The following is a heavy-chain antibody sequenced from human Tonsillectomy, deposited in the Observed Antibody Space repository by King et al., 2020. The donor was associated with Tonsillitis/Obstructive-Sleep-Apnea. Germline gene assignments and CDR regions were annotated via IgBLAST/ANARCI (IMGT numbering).Heavy chain of an antibody. Sequence: VQLVESGAEVKKPGESLRISCTGSGYSFTSYWISWVRQMPGKGLEWMGRIDPSDSYTDYSPSFQGHVTISADKSISTAYLQWSSLKASDTAMYYCASAGGYYSGMDVWGHGTTVTVSS. CDR2: IDPSDSYT. CDR1: GYSFTSYW. V-gene: IGHV5-10-1*03. CDR3: ASAGGYYSGMDV. J-gene: IGHJ6*02. D-gene: IGHD3-10*01.